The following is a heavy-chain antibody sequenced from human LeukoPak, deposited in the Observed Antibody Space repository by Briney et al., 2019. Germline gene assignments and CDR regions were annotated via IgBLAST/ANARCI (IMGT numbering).Heavy chain of an antibody. V-gene: IGHV3-30*02. D-gene: IGHD3-22*01. Sequence: GGSLRLSCAASGFTFSTYGMHWVRQAPGKGLEWVAIAPFDGTNEYYADSVRGRFTISRDDSKNTLYLQMNSLRAEDTAVYYCAKESYYDSSGYSLFDYWGQGTLVTVSS. J-gene: IGHJ4*02. CDR3: AKESYYDSSGYSLFDY. CDR2: APFDGTNE. CDR1: GFTFSTYG.